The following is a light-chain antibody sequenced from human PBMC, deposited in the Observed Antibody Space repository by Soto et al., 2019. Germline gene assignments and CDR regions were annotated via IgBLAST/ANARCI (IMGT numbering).Light chain of an antibody. V-gene: IGKV3-15*01. CDR3: QQYNNWPPIT. CDR2: YAS. CDR1: QSVSNN. Sequence: EIMMTQSPATLSVSPGERATLSCRASQSVSNNLAWYQQKPGQAPRLLIYYASTRATGIPARFSGSGSGTEFTLTISSLQSVDFALYYCQQYNNWPPITLGQGTRLEIK. J-gene: IGKJ5*01.